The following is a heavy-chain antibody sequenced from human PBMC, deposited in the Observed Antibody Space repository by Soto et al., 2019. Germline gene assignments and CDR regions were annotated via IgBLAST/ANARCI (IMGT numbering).Heavy chain of an antibody. J-gene: IGHJ4*02. CDR3: ARDGRSRGYSYGYDY. D-gene: IGHD5-18*01. CDR1: GGTFSSYA. Sequence: SVKVSCKASGGTFSSYAISWVRQAPGQGLEWMGGIIPIFGTANYAQKFQGRVTITADESTSTAYMELSSLRSEDTAVYYCARDGRSRGYSYGYDYWGQGTLVTV. V-gene: IGHV1-69*13. CDR2: IIPIFGTA.